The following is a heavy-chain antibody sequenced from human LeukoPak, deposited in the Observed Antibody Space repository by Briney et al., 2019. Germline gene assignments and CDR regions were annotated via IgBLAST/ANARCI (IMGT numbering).Heavy chain of an antibody. V-gene: IGHV3-7*01. CDR1: GFTFSIYW. CDR3: ARDTLGYCSSTSCYGHYYYYYYMDV. Sequence: PGGSLRLSCAASGFTFSIYWMSWVRQAPGKGLEWAANIKQDGSEKYYVDSVKGRFTISRDNAKNSLYLQMNSLRAEDTAVYYCARDTLGYCSSTSCYGHYYYYYYMDVWGKGTTVTVSS. CDR2: IKQDGSEK. D-gene: IGHD2-2*01. J-gene: IGHJ6*03.